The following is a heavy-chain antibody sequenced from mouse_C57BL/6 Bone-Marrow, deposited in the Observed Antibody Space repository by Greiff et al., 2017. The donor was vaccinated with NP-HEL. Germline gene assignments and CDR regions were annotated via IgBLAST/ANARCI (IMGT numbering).Heavy chain of an antibody. Sequence: VKLMESGTELVKPGASVKLSCKASGYTFTSYWMHWVKQRPGQGLEWIGNINPSNGGTNYNEKFKSKATLTVDKSSSTAYMQLSSLTSEDSAVYYCARFITTVVEYYAMDYWGQGTSVTVSS. J-gene: IGHJ4*01. V-gene: IGHV1-53*01. CDR1: GYTFTSYW. CDR3: ARFITTVVEYYAMDY. D-gene: IGHD1-1*01. CDR2: INPSNGGT.